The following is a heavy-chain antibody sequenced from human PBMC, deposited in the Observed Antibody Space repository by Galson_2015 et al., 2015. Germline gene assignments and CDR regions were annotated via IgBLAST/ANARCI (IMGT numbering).Heavy chain of an antibody. CDR1: GYTFTSYS. CDR2: IIPILGIA. D-gene: IGHD2-2*01. CDR3: ARGYCSSTSCSNYYYYGMDV. Sequence: SVKVSCKASGYTFTSYSISWVRQAPGQGLEWMGRIIPILGIANYAQKFQGRVTITADESTSTAYMELSSLRSEDTAVYYCARGYCSSTSCSNYYYYGMDVWGQGTTVTVSS. J-gene: IGHJ6*02. V-gene: IGHV1-69*02.